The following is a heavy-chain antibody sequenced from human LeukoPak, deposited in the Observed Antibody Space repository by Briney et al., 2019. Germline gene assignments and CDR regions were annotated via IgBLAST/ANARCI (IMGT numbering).Heavy chain of an antibody. D-gene: IGHD6-19*01. CDR1: GFTFSSYG. Sequence: GGSLRLSCAASGFTFSSYGMHWVRQAPGKGLEWVAVIWYDGSNKYYADSVKGRFTISRDNSKNTLYLQMNSLRAEDTAVYYCEKVFALYSSGWSTLDYWGQGTLVTVSS. J-gene: IGHJ4*02. CDR2: IWYDGSNK. V-gene: IGHV3-33*06. CDR3: EKVFALYSSGWSTLDY.